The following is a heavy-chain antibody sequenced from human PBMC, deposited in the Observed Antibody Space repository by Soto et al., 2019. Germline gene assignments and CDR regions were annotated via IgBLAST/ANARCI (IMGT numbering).Heavy chain of an antibody. V-gene: IGHV3-48*03. Sequence: PGGSLRLSCAASGFTFSSYEMNWVRQAPGKGLEWVSYISSSGSTIYYADSVKGRFTISRDNAKNSLYLQMNSLRAEDTAVHYCARDHKGGYYYYGMDVWGQGTTVTVSS. CDR2: ISSSGSTI. J-gene: IGHJ6*02. CDR1: GFTFSSYE. CDR3: ARDHKGGYYYYGMDV.